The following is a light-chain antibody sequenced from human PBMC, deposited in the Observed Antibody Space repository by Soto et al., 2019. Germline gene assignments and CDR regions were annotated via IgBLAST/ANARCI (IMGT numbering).Light chain of an antibody. CDR2: EVN. J-gene: IGLJ1*01. CDR1: SSDVGGYNY. Sequence: SALTQPPSASGSPGQSVTISCTGTSSDVGGYNYVSWYQQHPGKVPKLIIDEVNKWPSGVPDRFSGSKSGNTASLIVAGLQAEDEAEYYCTSYAGGNNVFGTGTKVNVL. V-gene: IGLV2-8*01. CDR3: TSYAGGNNV.